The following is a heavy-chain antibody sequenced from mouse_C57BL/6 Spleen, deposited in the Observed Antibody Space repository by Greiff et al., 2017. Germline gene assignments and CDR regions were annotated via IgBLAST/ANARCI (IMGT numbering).Heavy chain of an antibody. CDR3: ARGAAYYSNYVYFDV. CDR1: GYTFTSYW. D-gene: IGHD2-5*01. Sequence: VQLQQSGAELVKPGASVKMSCKASGYTFTSYWITWVKQRPGQGLEWIGDIYPGSGSTNYNEKFKSKATLTVDTSSSTAYMQLSSLTSEDSAVYYCARGAAYYSNYVYFDVWGTGTTVTVSS. J-gene: IGHJ1*03. CDR2: IYPGSGST. V-gene: IGHV1-55*01.